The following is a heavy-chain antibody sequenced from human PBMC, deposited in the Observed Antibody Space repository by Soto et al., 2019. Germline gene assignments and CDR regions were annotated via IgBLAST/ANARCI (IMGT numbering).Heavy chain of an antibody. Sequence: GASVKVSCKASGYTFTSRYMHWVRQAPGQGLEWMGIINPSDGTTTYAQKFQGRVSMTRDNSKNTLYLQMNSLRAEDTAVYYCAKSAMVRGGGWFDPWGQGTLVTVSS. CDR2: INPSDGTT. CDR1: GYTFTSRY. CDR3: AKSAMVRGGGWFDP. J-gene: IGHJ5*02. V-gene: IGHV1-46*01. D-gene: IGHD3-10*01.